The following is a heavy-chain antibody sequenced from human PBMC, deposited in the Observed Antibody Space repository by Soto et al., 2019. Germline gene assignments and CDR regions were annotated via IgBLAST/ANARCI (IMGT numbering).Heavy chain of an antibody. Sequence: PSETLSLTCAVYGGSFSGYYWSWIRQPPGKGLEWIREINYSGSTNYNPSLKRRVTISVDTSKNQFSLKLSSVTAADTAVYYCARWVVAPRYYGMDVWGQGTTVTVSS. CDR1: GGSFSGYY. CDR2: INYSGST. CDR3: ARWVVAPRYYGMDV. J-gene: IGHJ6*02. D-gene: IGHD2-15*01. V-gene: IGHV4-34*01.